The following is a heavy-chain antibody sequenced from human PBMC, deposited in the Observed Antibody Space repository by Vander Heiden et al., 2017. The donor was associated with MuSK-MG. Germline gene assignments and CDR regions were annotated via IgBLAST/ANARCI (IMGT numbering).Heavy chain of an antibody. V-gene: IGHV3-53*04. CDR3: ARDNSRWGEGYFDY. Sequence: EVQLVESGGGLVQPGGTLRLSCAASGFTVSTKYMGRVRQAPGKGLEWVSVIYSGGSTYYADSVKGRFTISRDNSKNTLYLQINSLRAEDTAVYYCARDNSRWGEGYFDYWGQGTLVTVSS. CDR1: GFTVSTKY. CDR2: IYSGGST. D-gene: IGHD3-16*01. J-gene: IGHJ4*02.